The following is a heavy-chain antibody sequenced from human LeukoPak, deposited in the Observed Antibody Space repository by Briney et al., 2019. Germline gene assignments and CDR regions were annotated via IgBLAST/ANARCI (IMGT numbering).Heavy chain of an antibody. CDR2: MYYSGTT. CDR1: GGSISSGSYY. CDR3: ARLHYDFWSGYYRY. J-gene: IGHJ4*02. V-gene: IGHV4-39*01. Sequence: SETLSLTCTVSGGSISSGSYYWGWIRQSPGKGLEWIGSMYYSGTTYYNPSLKSRVNISVDTSKNQFSLKLSSVTAADTAVYYCARLHYDFWSGYYRYWGQGTLVTVSS. D-gene: IGHD3-3*01.